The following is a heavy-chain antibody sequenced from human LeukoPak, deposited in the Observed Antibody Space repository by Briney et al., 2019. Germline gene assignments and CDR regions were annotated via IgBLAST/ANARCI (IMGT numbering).Heavy chain of an antibody. CDR1: GFTFSSYG. CDR2: TRYDGSNK. Sequence: GGSLRLSCAASGFTFSSYGMHWVRQAPGKGLEWVAFTRYDGSNKYYADSVKGRFTISRDNSKNTLYLQMNSLRAEDTAVYYCAKLEIAAAGLFDYWGQGTLVTVSS. CDR3: AKLEIAAAGLFDY. D-gene: IGHD6-13*01. V-gene: IGHV3-30*02. J-gene: IGHJ4*02.